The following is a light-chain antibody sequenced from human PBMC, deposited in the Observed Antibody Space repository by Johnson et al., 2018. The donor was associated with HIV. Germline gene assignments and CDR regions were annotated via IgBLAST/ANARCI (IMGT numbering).Light chain of an antibody. CDR1: SSNIGNNY. V-gene: IGLV1-51*02. CDR3: GTWDSSLGASYV. CDR2: ENN. Sequence: QSVLTQPPSVSAAPGQKVTISCSGSSSNIGNNYVSWYQQLPGTAPKLLIYENNMRPSGIPDRFSGSRSGTSATLGITGLQTGDEADYYCGTWDSSLGASYVFGTGTKVTVL. J-gene: IGLJ1*01.